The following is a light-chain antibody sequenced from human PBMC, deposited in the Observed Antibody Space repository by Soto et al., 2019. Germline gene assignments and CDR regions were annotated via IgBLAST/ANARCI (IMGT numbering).Light chain of an antibody. Sequence: DIQMTQSPSSLSASVGDRVTVTCRASQGISSYLAWYQQKPGKVPKLLIFAASTLQPGVPSRFSGSGSGTDFTLTIRSLQPEDVATYDCHKSVSASSPTFGGGTKVEIK. V-gene: IGKV1-27*01. CDR1: QGISSY. CDR2: AAS. J-gene: IGKJ4*01. CDR3: HKSVSASSPT.